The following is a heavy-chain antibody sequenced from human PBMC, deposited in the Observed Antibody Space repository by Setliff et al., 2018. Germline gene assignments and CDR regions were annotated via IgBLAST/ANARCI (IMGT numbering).Heavy chain of an antibody. D-gene: IGHD1-1*01. CDR3: TSAKLERRTGHHYYMDV. CDR1: GLTFSHAW. CDR2: IRSRNDGGTT. V-gene: IGHV3-15*01. J-gene: IGHJ6*03. Sequence: GGSLRLSCEASGLTFSHAWMTWVRQSPGKGLEWVGRIRSRNDGGTTDYAAPVKGRFTFSRDDSKNTLYLQMNNLNTEDTATYYCTSAKLERRTGHHYYMDVWGKGTTVTVS.